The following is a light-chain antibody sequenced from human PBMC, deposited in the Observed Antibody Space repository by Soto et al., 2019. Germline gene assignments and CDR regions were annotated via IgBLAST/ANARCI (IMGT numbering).Light chain of an antibody. Sequence: DIQMTQSPSTLSASVGDRVTITCRASQSVRRWLAWFQQKPGKAPKLLMHEASTLESGVPSRFSGSGSGTEFTLTISSLQPDDSATYYCQQYHIYSSIFGGGTKVEIK. CDR1: QSVRRW. J-gene: IGKJ4*01. CDR3: QQYHIYSSI. V-gene: IGKV1-5*03. CDR2: EAS.